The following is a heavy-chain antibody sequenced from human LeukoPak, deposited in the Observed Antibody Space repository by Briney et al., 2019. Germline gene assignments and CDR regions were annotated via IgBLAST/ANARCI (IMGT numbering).Heavy chain of an antibody. CDR2: ISSSSSYI. Sequence: KSGGSLRLSCAASGFTFSSYSMNWVRQAPGKGREWVSSISSSSSYIYYADSVKGRFTISRDNAKNSLYLQMNSLRAEDTAVYYCAREDARVPTPNDYWGQGTLVTVSS. CDR1: GFTFSSYS. D-gene: IGHD2-2*01. J-gene: IGHJ4*02. V-gene: IGHV3-21*01. CDR3: AREDARVPTPNDY.